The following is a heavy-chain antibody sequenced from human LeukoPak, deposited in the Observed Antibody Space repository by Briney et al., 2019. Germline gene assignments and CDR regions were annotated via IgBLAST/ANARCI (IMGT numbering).Heavy chain of an antibody. CDR3: ARDQINYYDSSGYYYGPVDY. D-gene: IGHD3-22*01. V-gene: IGHV3-33*01. CDR2: IWYAGSNK. Sequence: PGGSLRLSCAASGFTFSSYGMHWVRQAPGKGLEWVAVIWYAGSNKYYADSVKGRFTISRDNSKNTLYLQMNSLRAEDTAVYYCARDQINYYDSSGYYYGPVDYWSQGTLVTVSS. J-gene: IGHJ4*02. CDR1: GFTFSSYG.